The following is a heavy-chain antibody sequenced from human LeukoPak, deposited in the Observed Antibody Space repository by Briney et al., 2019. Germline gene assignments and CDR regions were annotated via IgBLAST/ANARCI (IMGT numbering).Heavy chain of an antibody. CDR2: ISTNGGST. D-gene: IGHD3-10*01. CDR3: VKDQVLRGSGSYGDY. V-gene: IGHV3-64D*09. Sequence: GGSLRLSCSASGFTFRSYPMYWVRQAPGKGLEFVSSISTNGGSTHYADSVKGRFTISRDNFKSTLYLQMTSLRAEDTAVYYCVKDQVLRGSGSYGDYWGQGTLVTVSS. J-gene: IGHJ4*02. CDR1: GFTFRSYP.